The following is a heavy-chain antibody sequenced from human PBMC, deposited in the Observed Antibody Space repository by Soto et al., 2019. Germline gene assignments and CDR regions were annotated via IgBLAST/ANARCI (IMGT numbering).Heavy chain of an antibody. D-gene: IGHD3-10*01. CDR1: GGSVSSYF. J-gene: IGHJ3*01. V-gene: IGHV4-59*08. CDR3: ARIGGSTLVRGVLTAFDV. CDR2: IYYNGNT. Sequence: QVQLQESGPGLVKPSETLSLTCTVSGGSVSSYFWSWIRQPPGKGLEWIGYIYYNGNTNYDPSLIGRNTMTVNTSSNQFSLKLSSVTAANTAVYYCARIGGSTLVRGVLTAFDVWGQGTMVAVSS.